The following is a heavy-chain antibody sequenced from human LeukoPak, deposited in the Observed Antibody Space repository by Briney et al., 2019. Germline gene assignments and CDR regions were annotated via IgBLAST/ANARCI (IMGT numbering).Heavy chain of an antibody. D-gene: IGHD3-10*01. CDR1: GGSISSGDYY. J-gene: IGHJ4*02. CDR3: ARDGGSGSYYRSFDY. CDR2: IYYSGST. Sequence: PSETLSLTCTVSGGSISSGDYYWSWIRQPPGKGLEWIGYIYYSGSTYYNPSLKSRVTISVDTSKNQFSLKLSSVTAADTAVYYCARDGGSGSYYRSFDYWGQGTLVPVSS. V-gene: IGHV4-30-4*01.